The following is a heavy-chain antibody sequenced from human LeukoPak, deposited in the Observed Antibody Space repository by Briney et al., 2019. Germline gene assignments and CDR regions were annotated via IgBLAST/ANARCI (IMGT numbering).Heavy chain of an antibody. CDR2: ISGYNGNT. CDR3: ARGAVATEYYYMDV. CDR1: GNTFSNYG. D-gene: IGHD5-12*01. J-gene: IGHJ6*03. V-gene: IGHV1-18*01. Sequence: ASVKVSCKASGNTFSNYGINWVRQAHGQGLEWMGWISGYNGNTKYVQKFQGRVTMTTDTFTSTAYMELGSLRSDDTAVYYCARGAVATEYYYMDVWGKGTTVTVSS.